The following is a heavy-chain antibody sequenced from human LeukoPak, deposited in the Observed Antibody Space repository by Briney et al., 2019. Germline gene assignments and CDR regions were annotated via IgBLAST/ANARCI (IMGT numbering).Heavy chain of an antibody. CDR2: ISGNGGST. Sequence: GGSLRLSCEASGFSFSIDAMSWVRQAPGKGLEWVSSISGNGGSTYYANSVKGRFTIARDNSKNTLYMEMNNLTEENTALYYCVKGGQRYDFWRFDFWGRGTLVTVSS. J-gene: IGHJ5*01. CDR3: VKGGQRYDFWRFDF. CDR1: GFSFSIDA. V-gene: IGHV3-23*01. D-gene: IGHD3-3*01.